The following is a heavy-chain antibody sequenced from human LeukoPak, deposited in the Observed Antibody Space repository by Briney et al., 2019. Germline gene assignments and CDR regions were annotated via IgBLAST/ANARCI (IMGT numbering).Heavy chain of an antibody. Sequence: SETLSLTCAVYGGSFSGYYWSWIRQPPGKGLEWIGEINHSGSTNYNPSLKSRVTISVDTSKNQFSLKLSSVTAEDTAVYYCARGSTYSSGWYTGFDYWGQGTLVTVSS. V-gene: IGHV4-34*01. J-gene: IGHJ4*02. D-gene: IGHD6-19*01. CDR1: GGSFSGYY. CDR3: ARGSTYSSGWYTGFDY. CDR2: INHSGST.